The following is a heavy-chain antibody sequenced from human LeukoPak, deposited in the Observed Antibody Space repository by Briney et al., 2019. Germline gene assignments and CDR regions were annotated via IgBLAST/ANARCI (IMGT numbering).Heavy chain of an antibody. CDR3: ARTPSTSETAAGSFDY. D-gene: IGHD6-13*01. J-gene: IGHJ4*02. Sequence: ASVKVSCKASGYTFTGYYMHWVRQAPGQGLEWMGIINPSGGSTSYAQKFQGRVTMTTDTSTSTAYMELRSLRSDDTAVYYCARTPSTSETAAGSFDYWGQGTLVTVSS. CDR1: GYTFTGYY. CDR2: INPSGGST. V-gene: IGHV1-46*01.